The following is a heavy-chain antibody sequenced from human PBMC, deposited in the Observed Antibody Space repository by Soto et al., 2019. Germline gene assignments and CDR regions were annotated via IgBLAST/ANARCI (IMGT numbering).Heavy chain of an antibody. Sequence: GGSLRLSCAASGFTFSSYWMSWARQAPGKGLEWVANIKQDGSEKYYVDSVKGRFTISRDNAKNSLYLQMNSLRAEDTAVYYCARVQVDRIFGVVIANRHLDVWGQGTTVTVSS. CDR2: IKQDGSEK. J-gene: IGHJ6*02. V-gene: IGHV3-7*01. CDR1: GFTFSSYW. CDR3: ARVQVDRIFGVVIANRHLDV. D-gene: IGHD3-3*01.